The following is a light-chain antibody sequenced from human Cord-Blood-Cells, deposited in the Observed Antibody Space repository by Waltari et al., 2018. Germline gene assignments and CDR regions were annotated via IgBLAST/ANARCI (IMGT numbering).Light chain of an antibody. CDR2: DAS. CDR1: QSVSSY. Sequence: EIVLTQSPATLSLSPGERATLSCRARQSVSSYLAWYQQKPGQAPRLLIYDASNRATGIPARFSGSGSGTDFNLTISSLEPEDFAVYYCQQRSNWPLTFGGGTKVEIK. J-gene: IGKJ4*01. V-gene: IGKV3-11*01. CDR3: QQRSNWPLT.